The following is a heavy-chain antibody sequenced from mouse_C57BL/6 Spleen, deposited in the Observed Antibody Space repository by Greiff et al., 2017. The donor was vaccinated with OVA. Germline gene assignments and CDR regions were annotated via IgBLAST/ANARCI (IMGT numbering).Heavy chain of an antibody. CDR1: GYTFTDYY. CDR2: IHPSDSDT. D-gene: IGHD1-1*01. V-gene: IGHV1-74*01. CDR3: AIGPITTAHAMDY. J-gene: IGHJ4*01. Sequence: QVQLQQSGPELVKPGASVKISCKASGYTFTDYYMNWVKQRPGQGLEWIGRIHPSDSDTNYNQKFKGKATLTVDKSSSTAYMQLSSLTSEDSAVYYCAIGPITTAHAMDYWGQGTSVTVSS.